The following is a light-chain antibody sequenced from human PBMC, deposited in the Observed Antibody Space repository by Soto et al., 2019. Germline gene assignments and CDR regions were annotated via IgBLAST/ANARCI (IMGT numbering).Light chain of an antibody. CDR3: QHYNNWPPRT. Sequence: EIVLTQSPGTLSLSPAERATLSCSAXQSIISNLAWYQQKPGHGTRLXIXDAXTRAPEIPARFIGSGSGKEFTLTISSLQSADFAVYYCQHYNNWPPRTFGGGTKVDIK. CDR2: DAX. CDR1: QSIISN. J-gene: IGKJ4*01. V-gene: IGKV3-15*01.